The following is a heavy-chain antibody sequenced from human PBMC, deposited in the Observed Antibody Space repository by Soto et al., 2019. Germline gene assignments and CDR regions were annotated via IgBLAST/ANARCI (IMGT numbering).Heavy chain of an antibody. CDR3: ARDRQSSGCLDAFDI. CDR1: GFTVSSNY. CDR2: IFTGGST. J-gene: IGHJ3*02. V-gene: IGHV3-53*04. Sequence: EVQLVESGGGLVQPGGSLRLSCAASGFTVSSNYMSWVRQAPGKGLEWVSVIFTGGSTYYADSVKGRFTISRHSSMNTVDLQMDSLRAEDTAGYYCARDRQSSGCLDAFDIWGQGTMVTVSS. D-gene: IGHD6-19*01.